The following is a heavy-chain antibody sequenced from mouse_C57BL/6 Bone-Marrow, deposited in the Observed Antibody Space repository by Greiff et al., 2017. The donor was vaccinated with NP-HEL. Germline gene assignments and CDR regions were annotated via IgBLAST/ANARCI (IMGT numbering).Heavy chain of an antibody. J-gene: IGHJ3*01. D-gene: IGHD4-1*01. Sequence: VQLQQSGAELVRPGASVTLSCKASGYTFTDYEMHWVKQTPVHGLEWIGAIDPETGGTAYNQKFKGKAILTADKSSSTAYMELRSLTSEDSAVYYCTRLLPGTWFAYWGQGTLVTVSA. CDR3: TRLLPGTWFAY. CDR2: IDPETGGT. V-gene: IGHV1-15*01. CDR1: GYTFTDYE.